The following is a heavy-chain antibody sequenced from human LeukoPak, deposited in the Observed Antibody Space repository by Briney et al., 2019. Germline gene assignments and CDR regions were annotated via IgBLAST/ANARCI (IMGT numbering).Heavy chain of an antibody. Sequence: GGSLRLSCAASGFTFSSYEMNWVRQAPGKGLEWVSYISSSGSTIYYADSVKGRFTISRDNTKSSLYLQMNSLRAEDTAVYYCARDRAPYSGSSRAFDIWGQGTMVTVPS. CDR1: GFTFSSYE. CDR2: ISSSGSTI. J-gene: IGHJ3*02. V-gene: IGHV3-48*03. CDR3: ARDRAPYSGSSRAFDI. D-gene: IGHD1-26*01.